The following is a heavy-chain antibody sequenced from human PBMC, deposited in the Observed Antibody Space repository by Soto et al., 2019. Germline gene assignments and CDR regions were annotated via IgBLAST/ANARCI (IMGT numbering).Heavy chain of an antibody. CDR3: AKERGLSGSYYISSSYYFDY. V-gene: IGHV3-30*18. Sequence: QVQLVESGGGVVQPGRSLRLSCVASGFTFSSYGMHWVRQAPGKGLEWVAIISYDGSNTYYEDSVKCSFTISRDNSKNTLYQQMDSLRAEDTSMYYCAKERGLSGSYYISSSYYFDYWGQGTLVTVSS. D-gene: IGHD1-26*01. CDR1: GFTFSSYG. CDR2: ISYDGSNT. J-gene: IGHJ4*02.